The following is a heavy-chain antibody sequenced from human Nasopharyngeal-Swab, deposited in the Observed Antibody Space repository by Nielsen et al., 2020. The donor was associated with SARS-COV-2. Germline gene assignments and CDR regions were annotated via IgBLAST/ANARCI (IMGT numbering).Heavy chain of an antibody. CDR2: IKQDGSGS. V-gene: IGHV3-7*03. D-gene: IGHD3-22*01. Sequence: GESLKISCAASGFTFSKFYMSWVRQAAGKGLEWVANIKQDGSGSYYVDSVKGRFTVSRDNAKSALFLEMNSLRAEDTAVYYCARAPKRGSSGYQVVYWGQGTLVTVSS. CDR3: ARAPKRGSSGYQVVY. CDR1: GFTFSKFY. J-gene: IGHJ4*02.